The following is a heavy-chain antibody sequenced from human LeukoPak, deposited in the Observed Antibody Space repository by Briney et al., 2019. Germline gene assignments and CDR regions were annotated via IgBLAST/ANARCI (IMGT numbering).Heavy chain of an antibody. Sequence: ASVQVSCKASGYTFIAYYLHWVRQAPGQGLEWMGWINPNSGGTNYAQKFKDWVTMTRDTSINTTYMELSSLKSDVTAVYYCARDAPRDYDYVWGSYLQYYFDYWGQGTLVTVSS. V-gene: IGHV1-2*04. D-gene: IGHD3-16*02. CDR1: GYTFIAYY. J-gene: IGHJ4*02. CDR2: INPNSGGT. CDR3: ARDAPRDYDYVWGSYLQYYFDY.